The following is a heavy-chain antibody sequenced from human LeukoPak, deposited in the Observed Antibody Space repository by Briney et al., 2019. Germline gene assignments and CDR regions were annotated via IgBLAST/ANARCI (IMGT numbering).Heavy chain of an antibody. CDR1: GFTFSSYW. V-gene: IGHV3-23*01. D-gene: IGHD2-15*01. CDR2: ISGSGGST. J-gene: IGHJ4*02. CDR3: AKASDIVVVVAASFDY. Sequence: GGALRLSCAASGFTFSSYWMHWVRQAPGKGLEWVSAISGSGGSTYYADSVKGRFTISRDNSKNTLYLQMNSLRAEDTAVYYCAKASDIVVVVAASFDYWGQGTLVTVSS.